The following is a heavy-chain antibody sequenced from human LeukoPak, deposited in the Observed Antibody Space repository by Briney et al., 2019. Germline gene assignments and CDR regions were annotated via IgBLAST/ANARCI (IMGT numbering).Heavy chain of an antibody. CDR2: ISNPSSTK. D-gene: IGHD6-13*01. V-gene: IGHV3-11*01. Sequence: PGGSLRLSCDASGFIFSDYYMSWARQAPGKGLEWISYISNPSSTKYYADSVKGRFTISRDNAKNSLYLQMNSLRAEDMALYYCAKEGSSWSTFDYWGQGTLVTVSS. J-gene: IGHJ4*02. CDR3: AKEGSSWSTFDY. CDR1: GFIFSDYY.